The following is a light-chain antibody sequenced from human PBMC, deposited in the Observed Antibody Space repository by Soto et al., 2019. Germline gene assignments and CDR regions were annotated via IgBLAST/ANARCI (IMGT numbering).Light chain of an antibody. J-gene: IGKJ4*01. CDR2: DKS. Sequence: VMRQSPATLSVCPGECDSLXCRASHGVSATFDWYQHTPGETPRLLIYDKSTRATGVQTRFSGSRSGAQFTLTINSRQSEDFAVYYCQPYNNWPLNFGGGTKVDI. V-gene: IGKV3-15*01. CDR1: HGVSAT. CDR3: QPYNNWPLN.